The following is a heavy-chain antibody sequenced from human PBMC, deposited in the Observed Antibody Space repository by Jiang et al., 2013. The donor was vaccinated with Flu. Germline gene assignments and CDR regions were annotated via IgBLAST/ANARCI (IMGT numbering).Heavy chain of an antibody. J-gene: IGHJ4*02. CDR3: AKMGLRRPNHGYFDY. V-gene: IGHV3-23*01. Sequence: RLSCAASGFTFSSYAMSWVRQAPGKGLEWVSAISGSGGSTYYADSVKGRFTISRDNSKNTLYLQMNSLRAEDTAVYYCAKMGLRRPNHGYFDYWGQGTLVTVSS. CDR2: ISGSGGST. CDR1: GFTFSSYA. D-gene: IGHD1-14*01.